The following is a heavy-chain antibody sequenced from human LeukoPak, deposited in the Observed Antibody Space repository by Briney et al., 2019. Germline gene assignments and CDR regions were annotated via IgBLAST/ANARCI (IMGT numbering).Heavy chain of an antibody. D-gene: IGHD3-9*01. CDR3: ARGGLHYDILTGYYN. CDR1: GFTFSSYS. Sequence: GGSLRLSCAASGFTFSSYSMNWVRQAPGKGLEWVSSISSSSSYIYYADSVKGRFTISRDNAKNSLYLQMNSPRAEDTAVYYCARGGLHYDILTGYYNWGQGTLVTVSS. J-gene: IGHJ4*02. CDR2: ISSSSSYI. V-gene: IGHV3-21*01.